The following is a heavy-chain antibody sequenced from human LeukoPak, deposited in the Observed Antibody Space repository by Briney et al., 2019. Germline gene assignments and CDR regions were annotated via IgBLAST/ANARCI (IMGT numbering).Heavy chain of an antibody. CDR3: AKDSFVVPAASYSDY. V-gene: IGHV3-23*01. CDR1: GFTFSSYA. J-gene: IGHJ4*02. D-gene: IGHD2-2*01. Sequence: GGSLRLSCAASGFTFSSYAMSWVRQAPGKGLEWVSATSGSGGSTYYADSVKGRFTISRDNSKNTLYLQMNGLRAEDTAVYYCAKDSFVVPAASYSDYWGQGTLVTVSS. CDR2: TSGSGGST.